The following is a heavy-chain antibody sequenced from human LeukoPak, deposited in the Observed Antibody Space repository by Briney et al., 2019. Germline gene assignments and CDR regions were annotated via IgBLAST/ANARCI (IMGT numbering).Heavy chain of an antibody. D-gene: IGHD2-2*03. CDR2: IRSTPDGGAT. Sequence: PGGSLRLSCAASGFTFISSWMTWVRQAPGKGLEWVGCIRSTPDGGATDYAAPVKGRFTISRDDSKNTLYLQMGSLRTEDTAVYYCATDLHFGYCTATSCANYWGQGTLVTVSS. CDR3: ATDLHFGYCTATSCANY. CDR1: GFTFISSW. J-gene: IGHJ4*02. V-gene: IGHV3-15*01.